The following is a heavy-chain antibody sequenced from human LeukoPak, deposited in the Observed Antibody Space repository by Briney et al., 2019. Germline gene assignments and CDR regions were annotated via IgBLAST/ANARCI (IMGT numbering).Heavy chain of an antibody. Sequence: GGSLRLSCAASGFTFSSYSMNWVRQAPGKGLEWVSYISSSSSTIYHADSVKGRFTISRDNSKKTVYLQMNSLRVEDTGVYYCARDGSFGRDVWGQGTTVTVSS. D-gene: IGHD6-19*01. V-gene: IGHV3-48*01. J-gene: IGHJ6*02. CDR2: ISSSSSTI. CDR3: ARDGSFGRDV. CDR1: GFTFSSYS.